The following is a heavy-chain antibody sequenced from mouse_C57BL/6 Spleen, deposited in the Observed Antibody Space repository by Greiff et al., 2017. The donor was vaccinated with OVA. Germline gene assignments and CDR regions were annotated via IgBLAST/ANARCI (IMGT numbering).Heavy chain of an antibody. CDR2: INPNNGGT. CDR1: GYTFTDYY. CDR3: ARPIYDDYEGIAY. D-gene: IGHD2-4*01. Sequence: EVQLQQSGPELVKPGASVKISCKASGYTFTDYYMNWVKQSHGKSLEWIGDINPNNGGTSYNQKFKGKATLTVDKSSSTAYMELRSLTSEDSAVYYCARPIYDDYEGIAYWGQGTLVTVSA. V-gene: IGHV1-26*01. J-gene: IGHJ3*01.